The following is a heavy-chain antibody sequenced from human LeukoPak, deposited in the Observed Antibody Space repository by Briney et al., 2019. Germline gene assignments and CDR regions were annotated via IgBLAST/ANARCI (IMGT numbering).Heavy chain of an antibody. J-gene: IGHJ3*02. D-gene: IGHD3-3*01. V-gene: IGHV1-2*02. CDR1: GYTFTGYY. Sequence: ASVKVSCKASGYTFTGYYMHWVRQAPGQGLEWVGWINPNSCGTNYTQKIQGRVTRTRDTSISTAYMELSSLRSDDTAVYYCASLHMGITIFGVVSSRENAFDIWGQGTMVTVSS. CDR3: ASLHMGITIFGVVSSRENAFDI. CDR2: INPNSCGT.